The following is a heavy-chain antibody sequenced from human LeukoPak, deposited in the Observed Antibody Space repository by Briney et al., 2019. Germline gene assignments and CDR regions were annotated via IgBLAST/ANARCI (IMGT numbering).Heavy chain of an antibody. J-gene: IGHJ6*04. CDR1: GYTFTGYY. Sequence: GASVKVSCKASGYTFTGYYMHWVRQAPGQGLEWMGWINPNSGGTNYAQKFQGRVTMTRDTSISTAYMELSRLRSDDTAVYYCARNGVYCSSTRCWVLDVWGKGTTVTVSS. CDR2: INPNSGGT. CDR3: ARNGVYCSSTRCWVLDV. V-gene: IGHV1-2*02. D-gene: IGHD2-2*01.